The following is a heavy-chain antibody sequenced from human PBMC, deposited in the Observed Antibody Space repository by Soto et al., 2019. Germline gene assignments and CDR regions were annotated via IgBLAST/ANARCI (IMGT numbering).Heavy chain of an antibody. D-gene: IGHD3-10*01. J-gene: IGHJ4*02. CDR2: INPNSGNI. Sequence: QVQLVQSGAEVKKPGASVKVSCKASGNTFTSYDINWVRLPTAHGFEWMGWINPNSGNIGYAHTFNARVTMTGDTAIRTAYMEVSRMRSDDTALYYCARGRASGSYYLLDYWSQGTLVTVSS. CDR1: GNTFTSYD. CDR3: ARGRASGSYYLLDY. V-gene: IGHV1-8*01.